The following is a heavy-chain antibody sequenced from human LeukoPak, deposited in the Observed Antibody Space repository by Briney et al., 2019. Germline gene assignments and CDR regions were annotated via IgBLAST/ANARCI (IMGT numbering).Heavy chain of an antibody. CDR2: ISGSGGST. CDR3: ARALAPRGYSYGYGLGGSFDY. Sequence: PGGSLRLSCAASGFTFSSYAMSWVRQAPGKGLEWVSAISGSGGSTYYADSVKGRFTISRDNSKNTLYLQMNSLTAEDTAVYYCARALAPRGYSYGYGLGGSFDYWGQGTLVTVSS. V-gene: IGHV3-23*01. CDR1: GFTFSSYA. J-gene: IGHJ4*02. D-gene: IGHD5-18*01.